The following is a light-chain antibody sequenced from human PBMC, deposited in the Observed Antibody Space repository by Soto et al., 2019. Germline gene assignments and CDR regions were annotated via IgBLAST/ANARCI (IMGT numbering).Light chain of an antibody. J-gene: IGKJ1*01. CDR1: QSISNW. V-gene: IGKV1-5*01. Sequence: DIKMTQSPSTLSASVGDRVTITCRASQSISNWLAWYQQKPGKAPNLLIYDASSLQSGVPSRFSGSGSGTEFTLTISSLQPGDFATYYCQQYNSYSEAFGQGTKVDIK. CDR3: QQYNSYSEA. CDR2: DAS.